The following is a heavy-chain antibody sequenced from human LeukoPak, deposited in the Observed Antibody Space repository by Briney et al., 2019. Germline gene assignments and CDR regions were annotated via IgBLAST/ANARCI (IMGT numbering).Heavy chain of an antibody. J-gene: IGHJ4*02. V-gene: IGHV4-39*01. Sequence: PSETLSLTCAVYGGSISSSTYYWGWVRQPPGKGLEWIGSIYYSGSTYYNPSLKSRVTISVDTSKNQFSLKLSSVTAADTAVYYCARRGYYDIHPFDYWGQGTLVTVSS. CDR1: GGSISSSTYY. CDR3: ARRGYYDIHPFDY. CDR2: IYYSGST. D-gene: IGHD3-22*01.